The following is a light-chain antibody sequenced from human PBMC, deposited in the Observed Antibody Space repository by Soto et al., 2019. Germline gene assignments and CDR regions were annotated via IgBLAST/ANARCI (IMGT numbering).Light chain of an antibody. CDR1: QSVSTN. CDR3: QQYNNWPPT. J-gene: IGKJ5*01. Sequence: EIVMTQSPATLSVSPGEKATLSCRASQSVSTNLAWYQQKPGQAPRLLIYGASTRAPGVPARFSDSGSETEFTLTISSLQSEDFAVYFCQQYNNWPPTFGQGTRLEIK. CDR2: GAS. V-gene: IGKV3-15*01.